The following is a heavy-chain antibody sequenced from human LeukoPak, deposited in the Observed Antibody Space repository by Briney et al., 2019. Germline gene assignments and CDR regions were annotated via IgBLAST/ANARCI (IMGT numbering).Heavy chain of an antibody. J-gene: IGHJ4*02. CDR3: ARDWGYYYDSSGRGFDY. D-gene: IGHD3-22*01. CDR2: IKQDGSEK. CDR1: GFTFSSYW. V-gene: IGHV3-7*01. Sequence: HPGGSLRLSCAASGFTFSSYWMSWVRQAPGKGLEGVANIKQDGSEKYYVDSVKGRFTISRDNAKNSLYLQMNSLRAEDTAVYYCARDWGYYYDSSGRGFDYWGQGTLVTVSS.